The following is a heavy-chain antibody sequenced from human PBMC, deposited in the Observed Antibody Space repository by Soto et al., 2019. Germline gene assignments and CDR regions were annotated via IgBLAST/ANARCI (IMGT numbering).Heavy chain of an antibody. J-gene: IGHJ4*02. CDR2: VYYTGIA. CDR3: AHRHYYDILTGYFDY. Sequence: SETLSLTCTVSGGSLTSYYWSWIRQPPGKGLERIGFVYYTGIARYSPSLKSRLTITKDTSKNQVVLTMTNMDPVDTATYYCAHRHYYDILTGYFDYWGQGTLVTVSS. V-gene: IGHV4-59*01. CDR1: GGSLTSYY. D-gene: IGHD3-9*01.